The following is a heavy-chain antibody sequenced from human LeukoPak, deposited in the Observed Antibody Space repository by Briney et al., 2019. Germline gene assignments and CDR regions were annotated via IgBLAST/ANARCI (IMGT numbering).Heavy chain of an antibody. J-gene: IGHJ4*02. CDR3: VKDNSGSGDY. CDR2: ISSSGDNT. V-gene: IGHV3-11*06. D-gene: IGHD3-10*01. Sequence: GGSLRLSCEASGFTFSDYYMSWIRQAPGKGLEWVSYISSSGDNTIHADSVKGRFTISRDNSRNTLYLQMSSLRAEDTAVYYCVKDNSGSGDYWGQGTLVTVSS. CDR1: GFTFSDYY.